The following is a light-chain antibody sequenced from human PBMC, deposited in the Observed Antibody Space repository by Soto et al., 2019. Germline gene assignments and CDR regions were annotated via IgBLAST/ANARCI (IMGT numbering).Light chain of an antibody. CDR3: CSYAGRV. CDR1: SSDVGSYNL. CDR2: EGS. J-gene: IGLJ3*02. Sequence: QSALTQPASVSGSPGQSITISCTGTSSDVGSYNLVSWYQQHPGKAPKLMIYEGSKRPSGVSNRFSGSKSGNTASLTLSGLQAEDEADYYCCSYAGRVFGGGTKVTVL. V-gene: IGLV2-23*01.